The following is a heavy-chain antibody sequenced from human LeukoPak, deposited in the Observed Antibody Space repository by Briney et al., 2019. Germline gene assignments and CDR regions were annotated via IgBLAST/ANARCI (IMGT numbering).Heavy chain of an antibody. V-gene: IGHV1-8*01. CDR1: GYTFTSYD. Sequence: ASVTVSCKASGYTFTSYDINWVRQAPGQGLEWMGWMNPNSGNTGYAQKFQGRLTMTRDTSIRTAYMELSSLRSEDTAVYYCARETSGYYFLWGQGTLVTVSS. J-gene: IGHJ4*02. CDR3: ARETSGYYFL. D-gene: IGHD3-22*01. CDR2: MNPNSGNT.